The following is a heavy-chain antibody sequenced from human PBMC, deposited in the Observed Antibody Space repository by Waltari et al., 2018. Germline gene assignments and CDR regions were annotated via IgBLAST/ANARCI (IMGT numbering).Heavy chain of an antibody. V-gene: IGHV3-30*18. CDR3: AKEGSGGYDF. CDR1: EFPLGDSA. Sequence: QVHLVESGGGVVQPGRSLELSRAASEFPLGDSAMHWVRQAPGKGLEWVAVLSSDSTNKFYTDIVKGRFTISRDNSKNTLYLQMNSLRAEDTAVYYCAKEGSGGYDFWGQGTLVTVSP. D-gene: IGHD5-12*01. J-gene: IGHJ4*02. CDR2: LSSDSTNK.